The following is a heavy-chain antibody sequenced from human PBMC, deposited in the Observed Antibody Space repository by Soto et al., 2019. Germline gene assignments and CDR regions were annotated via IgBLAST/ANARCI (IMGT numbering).Heavy chain of an antibody. V-gene: IGHV3-23*01. CDR1: VFSFVSYA. CDR2: ISGSDGKT. Sequence: GWSLRLCCASSVFSFVSYALSWVRQAPGKGLEWVSTISGSDGKTFYADSVKGRFSISRDTSQSTLYLQMNSLRADDTAMYYCARWSYLDYWGQGTRVTVSS. J-gene: IGHJ4*02. CDR3: ARWSYLDY. D-gene: IGHD3-3*01.